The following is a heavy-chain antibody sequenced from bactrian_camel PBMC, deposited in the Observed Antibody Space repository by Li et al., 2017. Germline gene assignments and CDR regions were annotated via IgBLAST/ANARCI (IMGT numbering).Heavy chain of an antibody. CDR3: VAGARLGSGCRVWSDFAF. Sequence: HVQLVESGGGAVMAGGSLRLSCEATTYSHRPCCMGWFRQAPGKDREGVAVIGNDGSTTYADFVKGRFTISKDNAKNTLYLQMNSLKPEDAATYYCVAGARLGSGCRVWSDFAFWDQGTQVTVS. CDR1: TYSHRPCC. CDR2: IGNDGST. D-gene: IGHD6*01. V-gene: IGHV3S57*01. J-gene: IGHJ6*01.